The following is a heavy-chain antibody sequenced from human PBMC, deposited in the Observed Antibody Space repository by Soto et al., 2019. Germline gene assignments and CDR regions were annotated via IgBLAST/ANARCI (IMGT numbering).Heavy chain of an antibody. J-gene: IGHJ6*02. CDR1: GGTLNNYA. CDR3: AKERSYYNSSGYPYYYYGMDV. D-gene: IGHD3-22*01. Sequence: QVQLVQSGAEVKKPGSSVKVSCKASGGTLNNYAINWVRQAPGQGLEWMGGIIPIFGTPNHAQKIQGRVTITADESTSTGYMELSSLSSEDTAVYYCAKERSYYNSSGYPYYYYGMDVWGQGTTVTVS. V-gene: IGHV1-69*01. CDR2: IIPIFGTP.